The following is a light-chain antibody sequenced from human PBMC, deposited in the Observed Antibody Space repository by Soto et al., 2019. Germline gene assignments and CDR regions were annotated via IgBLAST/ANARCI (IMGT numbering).Light chain of an antibody. J-gene: IGLJ1*01. V-gene: IGLV2-14*01. Sequence: QSSLTQPASVSGSPGQSIPISCTGTISDVGGYNYVSWYQQHPGKAPKLMIYEVSYRPSGVSNRFSGSKSGNTASLTISGLQAEDEADYYCRSYTSSSTQVFGTGTKVTVL. CDR1: ISDVGGYNY. CDR2: EVS. CDR3: RSYTSSSTQV.